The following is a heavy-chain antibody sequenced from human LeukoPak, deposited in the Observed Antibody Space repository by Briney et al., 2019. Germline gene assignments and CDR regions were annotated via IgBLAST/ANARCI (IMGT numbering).Heavy chain of an antibody. D-gene: IGHD2-15*01. CDR2: INSDGSST. V-gene: IGHV3-74*01. J-gene: IGHJ4*02. CDR1: GFTFSSYW. Sequence: GGSLRLSCAASGFTFSSYWMHWVRQAPGKGLVWVSRINSDGSSTSYADSVKGRFTISRDNAKNTLYLQMNSLRAEDTAVYYCAKGYCSGGSCPSALFYFDYWGQGTLVTVSS. CDR3: AKGYCSGGSCPSALFYFDY.